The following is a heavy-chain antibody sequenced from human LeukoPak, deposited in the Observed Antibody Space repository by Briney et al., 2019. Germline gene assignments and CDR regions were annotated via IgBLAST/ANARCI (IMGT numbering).Heavy chain of an antibody. J-gene: IGHJ6*02. V-gene: IGHV3-33*06. Sequence: GGSLRLFCAASGFTFSSYGMHWVRQAPGKGLEWVALIWYDGSNKYYADSVKGRFTVSRDNSKNTLYLQVNSLRAEDTAVYYYAKNMAGYSSSWVPYDYYYYDGMDVWGQGTTVTVSS. CDR3: AKNMAGYSSSWVPYDYYYYDGMDV. D-gene: IGHD6-13*01. CDR1: GFTFSSYG. CDR2: IWYDGSNK.